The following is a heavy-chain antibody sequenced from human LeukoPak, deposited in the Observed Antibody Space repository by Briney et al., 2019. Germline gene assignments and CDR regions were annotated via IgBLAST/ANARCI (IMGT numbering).Heavy chain of an antibody. CDR1: GFTFSSYA. CDR3: AKGSSDSWYSALEY. Sequence: PGGSLRLSCAGSGFTFSSYAMTWVRQAPGKGLKLVSGISAINSNTYNADSVKGRFTISRDNSKGTLYLQMNSLRVEDTAVYYCAKGSSDSWYSALEYWGQGTLVTVSS. J-gene: IGHJ4*02. V-gene: IGHV3-23*01. D-gene: IGHD3-22*01. CDR2: ISAINSNT.